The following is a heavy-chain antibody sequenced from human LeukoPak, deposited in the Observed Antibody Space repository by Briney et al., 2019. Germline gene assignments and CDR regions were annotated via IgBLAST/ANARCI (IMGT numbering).Heavy chain of an antibody. D-gene: IGHD3-16*01. CDR2: IKQDGSEK. J-gene: IGHJ4*02. V-gene: IGHV3-7*01. CDR3: ASGRLTLDY. Sequence: EWVANIKQDGSEKYYVESVKGRFTISRDNAKNSLYLQMNSLSAEDTALYCCASGRLTLDYWGQGTLVTVSS.